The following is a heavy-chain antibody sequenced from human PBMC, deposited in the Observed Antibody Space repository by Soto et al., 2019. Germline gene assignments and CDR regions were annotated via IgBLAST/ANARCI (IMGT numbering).Heavy chain of an antibody. Sequence: PSETLSLTCTVSGGSISSYFWSWIRQPPGKALECMGYMHYGGRNTYNPSLKSRVTISVDTSKMQVSLKLSSVTAADTAVYFCARGTPSPLIVRSSRGPWFDPWGQGTLVTVSS. CDR3: ARGTPSPLIVRSSRGPWFDP. J-gene: IGHJ5*02. D-gene: IGHD2-15*01. V-gene: IGHV4-59*08. CDR1: GGSISSYF. CDR2: MHYGGRN.